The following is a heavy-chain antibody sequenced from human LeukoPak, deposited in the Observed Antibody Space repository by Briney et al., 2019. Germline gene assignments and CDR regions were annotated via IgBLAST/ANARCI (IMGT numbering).Heavy chain of an antibody. CDR3: AREGGFYRPLDY. CDR1: GGSVSSTNW. Sequence: TSETLSLTCGVSGGSVSSTNWWTWIRQPPGKGLEWIGEVHLDGRTNFNPSLKSRLTMSVDLSENHVSLKLTSVTAADTAVYYCAREGGFYRPLDYSGQGTLVTVSS. J-gene: IGHJ4*02. D-gene: IGHD6-25*01. V-gene: IGHV4-4*02. CDR2: VHLDGRT.